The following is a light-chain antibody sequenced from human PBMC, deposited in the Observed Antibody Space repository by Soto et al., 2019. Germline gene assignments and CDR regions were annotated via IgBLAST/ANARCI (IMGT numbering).Light chain of an antibody. CDR1: QSVSSSY. V-gene: IGKV3-20*01. J-gene: IGKJ1*01. CDR2: GAS. Sequence: EIVLTQSPGTLSLSPGERVTLSCRASQSVSSSYLAWYQQKPGQAPRVLIYGASTRATGIPARFTGSGSGTDFTLTISRLEPEDFAVYYCQQYGSSGTFGQGTKVDIK. CDR3: QQYGSSGT.